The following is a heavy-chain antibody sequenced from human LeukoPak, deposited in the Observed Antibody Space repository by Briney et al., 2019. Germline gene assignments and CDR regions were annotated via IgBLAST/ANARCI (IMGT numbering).Heavy chain of an antibody. D-gene: IGHD2-15*01. J-gene: IGHJ4*02. CDR3: AKEQWSELYYFDY. CDR1: GFTFSDYY. V-gene: IGHV3-11*01. CDR2: ITSSGSTI. Sequence: GGSLRLSCAASGFTFSDYYMSWIRQTPGKGLEWVSYITSSGSTIFYADSVKGRFTISRDNSKNTLYLQVNSLRAEDTAVYYCAKEQWSELYYFDYWGQGTLVTVSS.